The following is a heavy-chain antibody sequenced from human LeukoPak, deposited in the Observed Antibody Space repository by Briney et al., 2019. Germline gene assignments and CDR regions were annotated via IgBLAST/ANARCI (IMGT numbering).Heavy chain of an antibody. CDR1: GGSTSSSSYY. CDR2: IYTSGST. CDR3: ARGLWFGELLSPTTYYMDV. D-gene: IGHD3-10*01. V-gene: IGHV4-39*07. Sequence: SETLSLTCTVSGGSTSSSSYYWGWIRQPPGKGLEWIGSIYTSGSTNYNPSLKSRVTMSVDTSKNQFSLKLSSVTAADTAVYYCARGLWFGELLSPTTYYMDVWGKGTTVTISS. J-gene: IGHJ6*03.